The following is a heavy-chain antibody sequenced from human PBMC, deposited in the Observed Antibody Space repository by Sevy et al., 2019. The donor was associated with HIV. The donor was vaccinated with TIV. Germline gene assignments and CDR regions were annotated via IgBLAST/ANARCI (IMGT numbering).Heavy chain of an antibody. D-gene: IGHD3-22*01. CDR1: GFTFSSYN. Sequence: GGSLRLSCAASGFTFSSYNMNWVRQAPGKGLEWLAYISTSRSDIYYAGSLKGRFTISRDNAKNSLYLQMNSLRDEDTAVYYWAREADYYDGSGYQYDYWGHGTLVTVSS. J-gene: IGHJ4*01. CDR3: AREADYYDGSGYQYDY. V-gene: IGHV3-48*02. CDR2: ISTSRSDI.